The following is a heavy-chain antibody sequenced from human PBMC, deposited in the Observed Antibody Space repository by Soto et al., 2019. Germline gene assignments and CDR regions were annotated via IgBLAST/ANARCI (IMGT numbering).Heavy chain of an antibody. V-gene: IGHV3-30-3*01. CDR3: ARDGTSNTDYYDSPGFDY. J-gene: IGHJ4*02. D-gene: IGHD3-22*01. Sequence: HPGGSLRLSCAASGFTFSSYAMHWVRQAPGKGLEWVAVISYDGSNKYYANSVKGRFTISRDNSKNTLYLQMNSLRAEDTAVYYCARDGTSNTDYYDSPGFDYWGQGTLVTVSS. CDR2: ISYDGSNK. CDR1: GFTFSSYA.